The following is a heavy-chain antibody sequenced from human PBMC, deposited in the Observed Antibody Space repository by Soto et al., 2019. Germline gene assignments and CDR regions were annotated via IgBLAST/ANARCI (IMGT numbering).Heavy chain of an antibody. V-gene: IGHV3-53*01. CDR1: GFTVSSNY. CDR2: IYSGGGT. D-gene: IGHD6-13*01. Sequence: GGSLRLSCAASGFTVSSNYMSWVRQAPGKGLEWVSVIYSGGGTYYADSVKGRFTISRDNSKNTLYLQMNSLRAEDTAVYYCARDGDSSWSINYYGMDVWGQGTTVTVSS. J-gene: IGHJ6*02. CDR3: ARDGDSSWSINYYGMDV.